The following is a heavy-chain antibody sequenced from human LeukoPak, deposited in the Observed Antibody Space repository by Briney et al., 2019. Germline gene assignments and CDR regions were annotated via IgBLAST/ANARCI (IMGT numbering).Heavy chain of an antibody. CDR1: GYTFVGSY. Sequence: ASVTVSCKASGYTFVGSYIHGVRQAPGQGREGMGWINPDSGAANYAQRFRDTATMTTNTTITTAHIELSRLTSDATAVYYCSRALGREGYIARAFEPWGQGTVVTVSS. J-gene: IGHJ3*01. CDR3: SRALGREGYIARAFEP. CDR2: INPDSGAA. V-gene: IGHV1-2*02. D-gene: IGHD5-24*01.